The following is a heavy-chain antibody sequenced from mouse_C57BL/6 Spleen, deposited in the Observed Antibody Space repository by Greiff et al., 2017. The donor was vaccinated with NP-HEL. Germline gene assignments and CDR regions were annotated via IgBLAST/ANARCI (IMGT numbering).Heavy chain of an antibody. CDR3: ARGYYGSLHWYFDV. V-gene: IGHV1-64*01. Sequence: QVQLKQPGAELVKPGASVKLSCKASGYTFTSYWMHWVKQRPGQGLEWIGMIHPNSGSTNYNAKFKSKATLTVDKSSSTAYMQLSSLTSEDSAVYYCARGYYGSLHWYFDVWGTGTTVTVSS. D-gene: IGHD1-1*01. CDR2: IHPNSGST. J-gene: IGHJ1*03. CDR1: GYTFTSYW.